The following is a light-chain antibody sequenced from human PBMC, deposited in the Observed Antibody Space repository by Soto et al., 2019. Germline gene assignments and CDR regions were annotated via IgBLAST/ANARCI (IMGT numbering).Light chain of an antibody. J-gene: IGKJ5*01. CDR2: AAS. V-gene: IGKV1-9*01. CDR3: QQLNSYAIT. CDR1: QDISSY. Sequence: DIQLTQSPSFLSASIGDRVTITCRASQDISSYLAWYQQKPGKAPNLLIYAASSLQSGVPSRFSGSGSGTEFTLTISSLQPEDFATYYCQQLNSYAITFGQGTRLEIK.